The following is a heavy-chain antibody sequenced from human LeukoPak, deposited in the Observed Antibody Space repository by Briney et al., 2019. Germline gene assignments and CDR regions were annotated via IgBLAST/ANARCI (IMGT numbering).Heavy chain of an antibody. V-gene: IGHV1-46*01. D-gene: IGHD2-15*01. Sequence: GASVKVSCKASGYTFTNYYMHWVRQAPGQGLEWMGVINPSGGSTRYSQKFQGRVTITRDTSTSTVYMELSSLRSEDTAVYYCARGRYCSGGSCYWFDPWGQGTLVTVSS. CDR2: INPSGGST. J-gene: IGHJ5*02. CDR1: GYTFTNYY. CDR3: ARGRYCSGGSCYWFDP.